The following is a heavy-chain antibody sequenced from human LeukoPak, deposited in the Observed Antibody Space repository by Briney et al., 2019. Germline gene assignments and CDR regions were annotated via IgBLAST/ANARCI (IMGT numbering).Heavy chain of an antibody. Sequence: SETLSFTCAVSGGSISSGGYSWSWIRQPPGKGLEWIGYIYHSGSTYYNPSLKSRVTISVDRSKNQFSLKLSSVTAADTAVYYCARGGRYGSGSYRYYFDYWGQGTLVTVSS. J-gene: IGHJ4*02. CDR2: IYHSGST. D-gene: IGHD3-10*01. CDR1: GGSISSGGYS. CDR3: ARGGRYGSGSYRYYFDY. V-gene: IGHV4-30-2*01.